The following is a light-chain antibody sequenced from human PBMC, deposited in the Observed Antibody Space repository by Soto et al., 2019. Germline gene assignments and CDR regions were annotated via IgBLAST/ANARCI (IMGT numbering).Light chain of an antibody. V-gene: IGKV3-15*01. Sequence: EIVMTQSPGTLSVSPGERATLSCRASQSLSSNLAWYQQKPGQAPRLLIYGASTRATGIPARFSGSGSGTEFTLTTSSLQSEDVAVYYCQQYNNWPPFTFGQGTKLEIK. CDR2: GAS. CDR3: QQYNNWPPFT. CDR1: QSLSSN. J-gene: IGKJ2*01.